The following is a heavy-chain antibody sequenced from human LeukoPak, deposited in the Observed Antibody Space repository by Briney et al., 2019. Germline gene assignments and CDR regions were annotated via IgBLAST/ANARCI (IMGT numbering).Heavy chain of an antibody. CDR2: INWNGGST. J-gene: IGHJ4*02. CDR3: ARVSGSYSFDY. V-gene: IGHV3-20*04. D-gene: IGHD1-26*01. CDR1: GFTFDDYG. Sequence: GGSLRLSCAASGFTFDDYGMSWVRQAPGKGLEWVSGINWNGGSTGYADSVKGRFTISRDNAKNFLYLQMNSLRAEDTALYYCARVSGSYSFDYWGQGTLVTVSS.